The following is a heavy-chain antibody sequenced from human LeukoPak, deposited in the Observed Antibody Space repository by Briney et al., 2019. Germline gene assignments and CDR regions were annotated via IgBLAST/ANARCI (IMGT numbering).Heavy chain of an antibody. V-gene: IGHV1-24*01. CDR2: FDPEDGET. Sequence: ASVKVSCKVSGYTLTELSMHWVRQAPGKGLEWMGGFDPEDGETIYAQKFQGRVTMTRDTSTSTVYMELSSLRSEDTAVYYCARDNTTTGPFDYWGQGTLVTVSS. D-gene: IGHD1-1*01. J-gene: IGHJ4*02. CDR1: GYTLTELS. CDR3: ARDNTTTGPFDY.